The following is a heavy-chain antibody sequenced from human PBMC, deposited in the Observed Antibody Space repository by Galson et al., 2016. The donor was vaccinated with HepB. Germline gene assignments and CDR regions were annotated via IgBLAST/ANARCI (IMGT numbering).Heavy chain of an antibody. J-gene: IGHJ5*01. Sequence: SLRLSCAASGFTFSKFGMHWVRQAPGKGLQWVAGITYDGSDKYYADSVKGRFTISRDNSKNTVHLQMNSLRSEDTSVYYCARDSWVDFWGQGTLVTVSS. CDR2: ITYDGSDK. V-gene: IGHV3-30*03. CDR3: ARDSWVDF. CDR1: GFTFSKFG.